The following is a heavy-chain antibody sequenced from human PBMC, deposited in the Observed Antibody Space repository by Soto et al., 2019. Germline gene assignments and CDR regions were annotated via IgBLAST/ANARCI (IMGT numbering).Heavy chain of an antibody. D-gene: IGHD1-1*01. CDR3: ARNWDGYCDL. Sequence: PGGSLRLSCAASGFTFRSYEMNWVRQVPGKGLEWVAYISGTTTFYADSVKGRFTISRDNAKNSLYLQMDSLRAGDTAVYYCARNWDGYCDLWGQGTLVTVSS. CDR2: ISGTTT. V-gene: IGHV3-48*03. J-gene: IGHJ4*02. CDR1: GFTFRSYE.